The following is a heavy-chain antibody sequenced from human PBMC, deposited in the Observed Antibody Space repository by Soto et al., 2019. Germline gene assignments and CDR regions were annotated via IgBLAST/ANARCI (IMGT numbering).Heavy chain of an antibody. CDR3: AKARYDFWSGYQYYYYYGMDV. J-gene: IGHJ6*02. CDR1: GFTFSSYA. CDR2: ISGSGGST. Sequence: QPGGSLRLSCAASGFTFSSYAMSWVRQAPGKGLEWVSAISGSGGSTYYADSVKGRFTISRDNSKNTLYPQMNSLRAEDTAVYYCAKARYDFWSGYQYYYYYGMDVWGQGTTVTVSS. V-gene: IGHV3-23*01. D-gene: IGHD3-3*01.